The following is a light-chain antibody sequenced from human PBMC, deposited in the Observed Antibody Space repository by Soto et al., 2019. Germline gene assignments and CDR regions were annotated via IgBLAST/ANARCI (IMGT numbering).Light chain of an antibody. CDR2: AAS. Sequence: DIQMTQSPSSLSASVGDRVNITCRASQSISSYLNWYQQKPGKAPKLLVYAASRLQSGVPSRFSGTGSGTDFTLTISSLQPEDFAIYYCQQSFRTPFTFGPGNKLDIK. CDR3: QQSFRTPFT. J-gene: IGKJ3*01. V-gene: IGKV1-39*01. CDR1: QSISSY.